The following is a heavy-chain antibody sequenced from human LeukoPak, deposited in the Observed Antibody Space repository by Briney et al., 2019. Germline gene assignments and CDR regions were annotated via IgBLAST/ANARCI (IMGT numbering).Heavy chain of an antibody. CDR1: GFTFSSYP. J-gene: IGHJ4*02. CDR3: ARKGSNSWYGGGWAY. CDR2: ISSDGGTK. V-gene: IGHV3-30-3*01. Sequence: PGGSLRLSCAASGFTFSSYPMHWVRQAPGKGLEWLAVISSDGGTKYYADSVQGRFTVSRDNSQNTLSLQMNSLRPEDTAVFYCARKGSNSWYGGGWAYWGQGVLVTVSS. D-gene: IGHD6-13*01.